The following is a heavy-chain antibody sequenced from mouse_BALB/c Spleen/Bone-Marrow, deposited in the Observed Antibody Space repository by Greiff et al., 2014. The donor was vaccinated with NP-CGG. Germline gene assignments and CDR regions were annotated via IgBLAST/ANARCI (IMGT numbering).Heavy chain of an antibody. Sequence: VQLQQSGAELVKPGASVKLSCTASGFNIKDTYMHWVKQRPEQGLGWIGRIDPANGNTKYDPKFQGKATITADTSSNTAYLQLSSLTSEDTAVYYCARYYYGSSYFDYWGQGTTLTVSS. D-gene: IGHD1-1*01. V-gene: IGHV14-3*02. J-gene: IGHJ2*01. CDR1: GFNIKDTY. CDR2: IDPANGNT. CDR3: ARYYYGSSYFDY.